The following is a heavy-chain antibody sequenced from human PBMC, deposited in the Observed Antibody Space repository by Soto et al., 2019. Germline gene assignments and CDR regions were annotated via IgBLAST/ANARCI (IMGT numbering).Heavy chain of an antibody. CDR3: ARAQSFEFHNWFDP. D-gene: IGHD3-10*01. Sequence: GGSLRLSCAASGFTFGSYAMSWVRQAPGKGLEWVSVISGSGGSTYHADSVKGRFTISRDNSKNTLYLQVNSLRAADTAVYYCARAQSFEFHNWFDPWGQGTLVTVSS. CDR2: ISGSGGST. CDR1: GFTFGSYA. V-gene: IGHV3-23*01. J-gene: IGHJ5*02.